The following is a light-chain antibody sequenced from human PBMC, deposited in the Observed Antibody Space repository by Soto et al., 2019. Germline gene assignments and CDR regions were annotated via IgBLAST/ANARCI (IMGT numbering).Light chain of an antibody. CDR1: QSVNSN. V-gene: IGKV3-15*01. J-gene: IGKJ4*01. CDR3: QQYHFWPPLT. Sequence: EIVMTQSPATLSVSPGERATLSCRASQSVNSNLAWYRQKPGQAPRLLISDASTRATGVPARFSGSGSGTEVTLTISSLQSEDSGIYYCQQYHFWPPLTFGGGTKVEIK. CDR2: DAS.